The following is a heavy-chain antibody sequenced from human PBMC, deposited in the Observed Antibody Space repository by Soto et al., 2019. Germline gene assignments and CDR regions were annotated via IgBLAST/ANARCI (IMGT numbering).Heavy chain of an antibody. V-gene: IGHV4-39*01. CDR2: IYYSGST. Sequence: QLQLQESGPGLVKPSETLSLTCTVSGGSISSSSYYWGWIRQPPGKGLEWIGSIYYSGSTYYNPSLKSRVTISVDTSKNQFSLKLSSVTAADTAVYYCARHRGTVGAIHPKGPMGSNWFDPWGQGTLVTVSS. J-gene: IGHJ5*02. CDR3: ARHRGTVGAIHPKGPMGSNWFDP. D-gene: IGHD1-26*01. CDR1: GGSISSSSYY.